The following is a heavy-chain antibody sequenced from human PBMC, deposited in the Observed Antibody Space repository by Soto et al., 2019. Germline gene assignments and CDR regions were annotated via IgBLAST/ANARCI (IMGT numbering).Heavy chain of an antibody. V-gene: IGHV4-34*01. D-gene: IGHD6-13*01. CDR3: ARGEHPDSSSGTGAFDI. CDR1: GGSFSGYY. Sequence: SETLSLTCAVYGGSFSGYYWSWIRQPPGKGLEWIGEINHSGSTNYNPSLKSRVTISVDTSKNQFSLKLSSVTAADTAVYYCARGEHPDSSSGTGAFDIWGQGTMVTVSS. J-gene: IGHJ3*02. CDR2: INHSGST.